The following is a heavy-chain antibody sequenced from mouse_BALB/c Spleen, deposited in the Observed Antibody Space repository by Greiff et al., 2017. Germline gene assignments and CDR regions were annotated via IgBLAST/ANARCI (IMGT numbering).Heavy chain of an antibody. Sequence: EVQLQESGTVLARPGASVKMSCKASGYTFTSYWMHWVKQRPGQGLEWIGAIYPGNSDTSYNQKFKGKAKLTAVTSTSTAYMELSSLTNEDSAVYYCTRPHTTATGAMDYWGQGTSVTVSS. J-gene: IGHJ4*01. CDR1: GYTFTSYW. V-gene: IGHV1-5*01. D-gene: IGHD1-2*01. CDR3: TRPHTTATGAMDY. CDR2: IYPGNSDT.